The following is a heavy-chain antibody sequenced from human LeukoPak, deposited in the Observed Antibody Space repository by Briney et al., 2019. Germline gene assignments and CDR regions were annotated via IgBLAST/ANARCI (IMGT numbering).Heavy chain of an antibody. V-gene: IGHV3-33*01. J-gene: IGHJ4*02. CDR3: ARDPYSSSWYFDY. CDR2: IWYDGSNK. Sequence: GRPLRLSCAASGFTFSSYGMHWVRQAPGKGLEWVAVIWYDGSNKYYADSVKGRFTISRDNSKNTLYLQMNSLRAEDTAVYYCARDPYSSSWYFDYWGQGTLVTVSS. CDR1: GFTFSSYG. D-gene: IGHD6-13*01.